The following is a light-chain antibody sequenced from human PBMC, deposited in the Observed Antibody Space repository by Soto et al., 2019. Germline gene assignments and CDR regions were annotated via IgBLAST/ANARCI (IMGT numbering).Light chain of an antibody. V-gene: IGKV3-15*01. CDR3: KQYIYWPGT. CDR2: GAS. CDR1: QSVSST. J-gene: IGKJ1*01. Sequence: DIVVTQSPATLSVSPGERATLSCRPSQSVSSTLAWYQQKPGQAPRLLIYGASPTATGIPARFSGSGSGTELTLTTSSLQSEDFAVDDRKQYIYWPGTFGQGTKV.